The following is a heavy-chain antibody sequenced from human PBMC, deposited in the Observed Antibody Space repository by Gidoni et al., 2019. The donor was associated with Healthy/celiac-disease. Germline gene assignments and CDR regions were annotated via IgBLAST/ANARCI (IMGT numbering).Heavy chain of an antibody. V-gene: IGHV3-30*03. CDR3: ARDIAIYSSGWYSGSAFDI. CDR2: ISYDGSNK. Sequence: QVQLVESGGGVVQPGRSLRLSCAASGFTFSSYGMHWVRQAPGKGLEGVAVISYDGSNKYYADSVKGRFTISRDNSKNTLYLQMNSLRAEDTAVYYCARDIAIYSSGWYSGSAFDIWGQGTMVTVSS. D-gene: IGHD6-19*01. J-gene: IGHJ3*02. CDR1: GFTFSSYG.